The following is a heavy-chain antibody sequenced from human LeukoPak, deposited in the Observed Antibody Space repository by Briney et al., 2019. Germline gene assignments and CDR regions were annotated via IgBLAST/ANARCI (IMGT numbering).Heavy chain of an antibody. CDR1: GFTFSSYS. V-gene: IGHV3-21*06. CDR2: IISSNSYT. CDR3: VKEGSGSRGGTNWLDS. Sequence: GGSLRLSCAASGFTFSSYSMCWVRRVPGKGLEWVSCIISSNSYTHYADSVKGRFTISRDNGQTSLYLQMNSLRAEDTAMYYCVKEGSGSRGGTNWLDSWGQGTLVTVS. D-gene: IGHD3-22*01. J-gene: IGHJ5*01.